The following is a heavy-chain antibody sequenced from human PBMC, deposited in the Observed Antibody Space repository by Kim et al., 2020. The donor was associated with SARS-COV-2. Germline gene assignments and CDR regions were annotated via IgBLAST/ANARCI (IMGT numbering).Heavy chain of an antibody. D-gene: IGHD6-19*01. CDR3: TTFPVRGLSAFDI. CDR1: RFTFSNAW. J-gene: IGHJ3*02. Sequence: GGSLRLSCAGSRFTFSNAWLSWVRQAPGKGLEWVGHIKSKIDGGTTDYAAPVKGRFTISRDDSKNTLYLQMSSLQTEDTAVYYCTTFPVRGLSAFDIWGPGTMVTVPS. V-gene: IGHV3-15*01. CDR2: IKSKIDGGTT.